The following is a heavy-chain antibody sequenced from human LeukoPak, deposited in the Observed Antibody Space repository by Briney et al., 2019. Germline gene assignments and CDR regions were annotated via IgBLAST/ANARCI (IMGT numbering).Heavy chain of an antibody. Sequence: GGSLRLSCAASGFSFRTYSMHWVRRAPGKGLEWVAFIRQDGSDKYYADSVKGRFTVSRDISKTTLYLQMNSLRGDDTAVYYCAKDFRWGVDYWGQGTLVTVSS. CDR2: IRQDGSDK. CDR1: GFSFRTYS. J-gene: IGHJ4*02. D-gene: IGHD1-26*01. V-gene: IGHV3-30*02. CDR3: AKDFRWGVDY.